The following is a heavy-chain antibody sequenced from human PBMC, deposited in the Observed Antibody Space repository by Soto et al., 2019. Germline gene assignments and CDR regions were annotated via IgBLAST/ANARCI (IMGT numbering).Heavy chain of an antibody. V-gene: IGHV3-30*03. Sequence: GGSLRLSCTASGFTVSNFGMHWVRQAPGKGLEWVALMSYDGNIIYYADSVKGRFTISRDNSNNNRYLQMNNLRREESAVYYGGRVSFHKAFDIWGQGTMVPVSS. CDR1: GFTVSNFG. J-gene: IGHJ3*02. D-gene: IGHD3-16*01. CDR3: GRVSFHKAFDI. CDR2: MSYDGNII.